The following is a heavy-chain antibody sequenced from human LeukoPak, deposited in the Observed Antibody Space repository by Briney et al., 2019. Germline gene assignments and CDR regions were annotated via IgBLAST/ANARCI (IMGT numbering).Heavy chain of an antibody. Sequence: GGSLRLSCAASGFTFSSYAMSWVRQAPGKGLEWVSAISGSGGSTYYVDSVRGRFTISRDNSKNTLYLQMNSLRAEDAAVYFCAKAPVTSCRGAYCYPFDSWGQGTLVTVSS. CDR3: AKAPVTSCRGAYCYPFDS. CDR2: ISGSGGST. D-gene: IGHD2-21*01. J-gene: IGHJ4*02. CDR1: GFTFSSYA. V-gene: IGHV3-23*01.